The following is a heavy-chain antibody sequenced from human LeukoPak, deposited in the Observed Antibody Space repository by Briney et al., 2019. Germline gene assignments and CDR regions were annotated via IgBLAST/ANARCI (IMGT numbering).Heavy chain of an antibody. Sequence: GGSLTLSCAASGFSFTNAWMSCVRQAPGRGLEWVGLVKSKTEGGTTGYAAPVKGRFTISRDDSKNTVYLQMNRLKTEDTAVYYCTTEYGSGNASDYWGQGTLVTVSS. V-gene: IGHV3-15*01. CDR2: VKSKTEGGTT. CDR3: TTEYGSGNASDY. J-gene: IGHJ4*02. D-gene: IGHD3-10*01. CDR1: GFSFTNAW.